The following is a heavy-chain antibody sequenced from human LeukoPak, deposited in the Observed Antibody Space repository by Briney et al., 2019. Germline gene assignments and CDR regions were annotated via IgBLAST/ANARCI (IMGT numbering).Heavy chain of an antibody. CDR1: GFTFDDYA. CDR2: ISWNSGSI. D-gene: IGHD3-22*01. V-gene: IGHV3-9*01. CDR3: AKERYYYDSSGYYHDDY. J-gene: IGHJ4*02. Sequence: GGSLRLSCAASGFTFDDYAMHWVRQAPGKGLEWVSGISWNSGSIGYADSVKGRFTISRDNAKNSLYLQMNSLRAEDTAVYYCAKERYYYDSSGYYHDDYWGQGTLVTVSS.